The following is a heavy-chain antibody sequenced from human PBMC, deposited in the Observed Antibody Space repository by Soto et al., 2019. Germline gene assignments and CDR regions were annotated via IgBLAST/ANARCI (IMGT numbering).Heavy chain of an antibody. CDR2: IHGGGDYT. D-gene: IGHD6-19*01. V-gene: IGHV3-23*01. CDR1: GFTFSNYA. J-gene: IGHJ1*01. Sequence: EVQLLESGGGLVQPGGSLRLSCVASGFTFSNYAMTWVRQAPGKGLEWVSVIHGGGDYTFHADSVKGRFTVSRDNSGSTIRLQMNKPGVDDTAVYYGAKDEAVAGGYWGHWGRGTLITFSS. CDR3: AKDEAVAGGYWGH.